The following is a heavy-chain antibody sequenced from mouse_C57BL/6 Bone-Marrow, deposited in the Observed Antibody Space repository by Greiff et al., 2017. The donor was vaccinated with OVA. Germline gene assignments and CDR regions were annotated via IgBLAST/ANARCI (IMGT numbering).Heavy chain of an antibody. J-gene: IGHJ2*01. D-gene: IGHD4-1*01. Sequence: DVHLVESGGGLVKPGGSLKLSCAASGFTFSDYGMHWVRQAPEKGLEWVAYISSGSSTIYYADTVKGRFTFSRDNAKNTLFMQMTSLGSEDTAMYYCARPERGRDYFDYWGKGTTLTVSS. CDR2: ISSGSSTI. CDR1: GFTFSDYG. CDR3: ARPERGRDYFDY. V-gene: IGHV5-17*01.